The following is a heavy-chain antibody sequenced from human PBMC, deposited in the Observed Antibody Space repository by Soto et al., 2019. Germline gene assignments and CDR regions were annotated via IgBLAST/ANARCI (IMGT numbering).Heavy chain of an antibody. D-gene: IGHD3-10*01. CDR1: RFIFSDYY. CDR2: ISSSSSYT. Sequence: QVQLVESGGGLVKPGGSLRLSCAASRFIFSDYYMSWIRQAPGKGLEWVSYISSSSSYTNYADSVKGRLTISRDNAKNSLYLQMNSLRAEDTAIYYCARAFFVGSGEYYFDYWGQGTLVTVSS. V-gene: IGHV3-11*05. J-gene: IGHJ4*02. CDR3: ARAFFVGSGEYYFDY.